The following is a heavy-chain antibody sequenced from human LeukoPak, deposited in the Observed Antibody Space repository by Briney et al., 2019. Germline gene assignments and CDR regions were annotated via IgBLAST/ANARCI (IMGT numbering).Heavy chain of an antibody. V-gene: IGHV3-43*02. J-gene: IGHJ3*02. CDR1: GFTFDDYA. Sequence: GGSLRLSCAASGFTFDDYAMHWVRQAPGKGLEWVSLISGDGGSTYYADSVKGRFTISRDNSKNSLYLQMNSLRTEDTALYYCAKGSRRVSLLYAFDIWGQGTMVTVSS. CDR2: ISGDGGST. CDR3: AKGSRRVSLLYAFDI. D-gene: IGHD2-8*01.